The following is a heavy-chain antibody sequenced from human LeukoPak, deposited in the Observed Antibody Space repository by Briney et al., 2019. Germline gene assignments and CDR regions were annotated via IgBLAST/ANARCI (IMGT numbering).Heavy chain of an antibody. J-gene: IGHJ4*02. Sequence: TGGSLRLSCAASGFTVSSDYMSWVRQAPGKGLEWVSVIFSGGYTYYADSVKGRFTISRDNPKNTLYLQMNSLRAEDTAVYYCARDSASSGHPFDYWGQGTLVTVSS. CDR1: GFTVSSDY. CDR2: IFSGGYT. D-gene: IGHD3-22*01. V-gene: IGHV3-66*01. CDR3: ARDSASSGHPFDY.